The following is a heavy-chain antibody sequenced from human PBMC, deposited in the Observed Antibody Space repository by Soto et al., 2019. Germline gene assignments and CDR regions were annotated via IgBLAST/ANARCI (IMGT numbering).Heavy chain of an antibody. J-gene: IGHJ5*02. CDR2: LSYDGIDQ. D-gene: IGHD6-6*01. Sequence: QEQLVESGGDVVQPGGSLRLSCAASGFTLSRQAMHWVRQAPGKGLEWVAVLSYDGIDQYYADSVKGRFTISRDNSKNTLYLQMNSLRVEDTALYYCVKGGWYGSSSPSNRWGQGTLVTVSS. CDR3: VKGGWYGSSSPSNR. V-gene: IGHV3-30*18. CDR1: GFTLSRQA.